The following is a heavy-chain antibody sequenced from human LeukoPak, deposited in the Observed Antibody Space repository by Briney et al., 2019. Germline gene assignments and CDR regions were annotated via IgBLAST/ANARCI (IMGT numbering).Heavy chain of an antibody. V-gene: IGHV4-39*01. CDR1: GGSISSSSYS. CDR3: ARLRFDFWSGYTHPYFDY. D-gene: IGHD3-3*01. CDR2: IYYSGTT. Sequence: PSETLSLTCTVSGGSISSSSYSWRWLRQPPGKGLEGLGSIYYSGTTYYNPSLKSRVTISVDTSKIQFSLKLSSVAATDTAVYFCARLRFDFWSGYTHPYFDYWGQGTLVTVSS. J-gene: IGHJ4*02.